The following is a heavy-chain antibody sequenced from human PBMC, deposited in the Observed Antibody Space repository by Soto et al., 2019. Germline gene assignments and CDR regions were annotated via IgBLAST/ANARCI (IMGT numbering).Heavy chain of an antibody. Sequence: QVQLVQSGAEVKKPGSSVKVSCKTSRDTFNKYAFNWVRQAPGQGLAWMGWIIPIFSSSNYAEKFQGRVTSTAADSPSTAYMELRSLRFEDTAGYYCARGETYLGVWGQGTTVTVSS. CDR3: ARGETYLGV. V-gene: IGHV1-69*01. CDR2: IIPIFSSS. J-gene: IGHJ6*02. CDR1: RDTFNKYA. D-gene: IGHD3-16*01.